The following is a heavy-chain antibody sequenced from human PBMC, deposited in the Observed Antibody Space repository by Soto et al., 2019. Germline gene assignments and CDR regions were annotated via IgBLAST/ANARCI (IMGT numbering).Heavy chain of an antibody. CDR1: GASVSSGGYF. CDR3: ARYKSNYYYGMVV. V-gene: IGHV4-61*08. J-gene: IGHJ6*02. D-gene: IGHD1-20*01. Sequence: SETLSLTCSVSGASVSSGGYFWTWIRQLPGKGLEWIGYIYSSGATHYNPSLQSRLSMSLDTSRNQFSLKLTSVTAADTAVYYCARYKSNYYYGMVVWGQGTTVTVSS. CDR2: IYSSGAT.